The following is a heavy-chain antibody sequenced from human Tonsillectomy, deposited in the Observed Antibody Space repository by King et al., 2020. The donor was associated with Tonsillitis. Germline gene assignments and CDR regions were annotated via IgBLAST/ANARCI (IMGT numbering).Heavy chain of an antibody. CDR1: GYSFISYW. Sequence: QLVQSGAEVKKPGESLRISCKGSGYSFISYWITWVRQMPGKGLEWMGRIDPSDSYTNFSPSFEGHVTISADKPIGTAYLQWSSLKASDSAMYYCARGTNYYDSSGYYYLLYWGQGTLVTVSS. CDR3: ARGTNYYDSSGYYYLLY. J-gene: IGHJ4*02. V-gene: IGHV5-10-1*03. CDR2: IDPSDSYT. D-gene: IGHD3-22*01.